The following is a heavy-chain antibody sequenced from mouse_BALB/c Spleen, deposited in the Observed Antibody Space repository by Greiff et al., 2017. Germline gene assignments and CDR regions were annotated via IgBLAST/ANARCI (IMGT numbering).Heavy chain of an antibody. CDR1: GFTFTDYY. CDR3: ARDWAYGNPAWFAY. V-gene: IGHV7-3*02. Sequence: EVQLVESGGGLVQPGGSLRLSCATSGFTFTDYYMSWVRQPPGKALEWLGFIRNKANGYTTEYSASVKGRFTISRDNSQSILYLQMNTLRAEDSATYYCARDWAYGNPAWFAYWGQGTLVTVSA. J-gene: IGHJ3*01. D-gene: IGHD2-10*02. CDR2: IRNKANGYTT.